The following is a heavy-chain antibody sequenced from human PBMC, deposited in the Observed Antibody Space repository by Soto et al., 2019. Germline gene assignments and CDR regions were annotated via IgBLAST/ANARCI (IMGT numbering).Heavy chain of an antibody. CDR1: GDSITSNFC. J-gene: IGHJ4*02. CDR3: ARDAAFPGEDDRSDY. D-gene: IGHD1-1*01. V-gene: IGHV4-4*02. Sequence: SETLSLTCAVSGDSITSNFCWSWIRQSPGKGLEWIGEAYHNGLTNYNPSLKSRVTMSTDTSKNQFSLKLTSVTAADTDMYYCARDAAFPGEDDRSDYWGQRTLVTVSS. CDR2: AYHNGLT.